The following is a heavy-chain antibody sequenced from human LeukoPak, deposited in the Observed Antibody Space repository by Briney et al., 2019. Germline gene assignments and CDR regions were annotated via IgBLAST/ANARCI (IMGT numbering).Heavy chain of an antibody. V-gene: IGHV3-66*01. J-gene: IGHJ4*02. D-gene: IGHD2/OR15-2a*01. CDR1: GFTVSANY. Sequence: GRSLRLSCAASGFTVSANYMSWVRQAPGKGLEWVSVIYSDGYTNYADSVKGRFTISRDNSKNTLYLQMNSLRAEDTAVYYCAVIGIYYRGFDYWGQGTLVTVSS. CDR2: IYSDGYT. CDR3: AVIGIYYRGFDY.